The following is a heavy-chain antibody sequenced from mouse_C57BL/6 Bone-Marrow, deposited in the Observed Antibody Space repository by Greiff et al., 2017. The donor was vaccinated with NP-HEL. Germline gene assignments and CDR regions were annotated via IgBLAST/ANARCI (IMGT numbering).Heavy chain of an antibody. D-gene: IGHD1-1*01. CDR2: IYPRSGNT. Sequence: VQLQQSGAELARPGASVKLSCKASGYTFTSYGISWVKQRTGQGLEWIGEIYPRSGNTYYNEKFKGKATLTADKSSSTAYMELRSLTSEDSAVYVCARGDDYYYGSSSWFAYWGQGTLVTVSA. CDR1: GYTFTSYG. CDR3: ARGDDYYYGSSSWFAY. J-gene: IGHJ3*01. V-gene: IGHV1-81*01.